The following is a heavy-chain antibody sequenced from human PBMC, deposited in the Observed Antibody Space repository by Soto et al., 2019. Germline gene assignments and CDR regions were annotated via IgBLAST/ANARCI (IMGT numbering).Heavy chain of an antibody. CDR2: INPSGGST. CDR1: GYTFTSYD. Sequence: ASVKVSCKASGYTFTSYDINWVRQATGQGLEWMGIINPSGGSTSYAQKFQGRVTMTRDTSTSTVYMELSSLRSEDTAVYYCARSSWITEQNWFDPWGQGTLVTVSS. J-gene: IGHJ5*02. CDR3: ARSSWITEQNWFDP. V-gene: IGHV1-46*03. D-gene: IGHD6-13*01.